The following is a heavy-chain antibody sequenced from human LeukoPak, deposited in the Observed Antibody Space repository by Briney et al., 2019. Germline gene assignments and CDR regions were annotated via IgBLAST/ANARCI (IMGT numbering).Heavy chain of an antibody. CDR2: IIPIFGTA. CDR1: GGTFSSYA. D-gene: IGHD6-13*01. CDR3: ARAEGIAAAAWRPANNWFDP. V-gene: IGHV1-69*05. Sequence: SVKVSCKASGGTFSSYAISWVRQAPGQGLEWMGGIIPIFGTANYAQKFQGRVTITTDESTSTAYMELSSLRSEDTAVYYCARAEGIAAAAWRPANNWFDPWGQGTLVTVSS. J-gene: IGHJ5*02.